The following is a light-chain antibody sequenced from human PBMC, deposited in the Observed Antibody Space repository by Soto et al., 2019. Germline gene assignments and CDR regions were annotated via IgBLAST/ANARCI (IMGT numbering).Light chain of an antibody. CDR2: RTS. J-gene: IGKJ4*01. CDR1: QGIGTD. Sequence: DIQMTQSPSSLSASVGDRVTITCRASQGIGTDLGWYQQKPGKAPKRLIYRTSNLQSGVPSRFSGSGSGTEFTLTISSLQPEDFATYYCLQHTSFPLTFGGGTKVEMK. V-gene: IGKV1-17*01. CDR3: LQHTSFPLT.